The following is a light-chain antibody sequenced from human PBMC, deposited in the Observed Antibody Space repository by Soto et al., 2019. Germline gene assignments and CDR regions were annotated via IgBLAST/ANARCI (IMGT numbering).Light chain of an antibody. V-gene: IGKV1-5*03. Sequence: IQMPQTPSTLSASVGDRVTITCRASQSISSWLAWYQQKPGKAPKLLIYKASSLESGVPSRFSGSGSGTEFTLTISSLQPDDFATYYCQQYNSYSRTFGQGTKVDI. CDR2: KAS. CDR1: QSISSW. J-gene: IGKJ1*01. CDR3: QQYNSYSRT.